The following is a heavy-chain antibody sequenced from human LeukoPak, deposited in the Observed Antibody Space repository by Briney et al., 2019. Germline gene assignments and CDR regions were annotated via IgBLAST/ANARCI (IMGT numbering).Heavy chain of an antibody. V-gene: IGHV1-69*13. CDR3: ARIPQSSVNWFDP. CDR2: IIPIFGTA. D-gene: IGHD3-22*01. J-gene: IGHJ5*02. Sequence: SVKVSCKASGGTFSSYAISWVRQAPGQGLEWMGGIIPIFGTANYAQKFQGRVTITADESTSTAYMELSSLRSEDTAEYYCARIPQSSVNWFDPWGQGTLVTVSS. CDR1: GGTFSSYA.